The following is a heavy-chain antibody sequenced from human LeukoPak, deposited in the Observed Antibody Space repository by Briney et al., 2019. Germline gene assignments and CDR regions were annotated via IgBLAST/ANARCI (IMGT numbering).Heavy chain of an antibody. Sequence: GGSLRLSCAASGFTFDDYAMHWVRQAPGKGLEWVSGISWNSGSIGYADSVKGRFTISRDNAKNSLYLQMNSLRAEDMALYYCARSGSSSASFDYWGQGTLVTVSS. CDR3: ARSGSSSASFDY. V-gene: IGHV3-9*03. D-gene: IGHD6-6*01. CDR2: ISWNSGSI. CDR1: GFTFDDYA. J-gene: IGHJ4*02.